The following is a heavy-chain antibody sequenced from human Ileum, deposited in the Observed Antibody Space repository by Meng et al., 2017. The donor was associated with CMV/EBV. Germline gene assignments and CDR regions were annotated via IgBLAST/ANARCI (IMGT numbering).Heavy chain of an antibody. D-gene: IGHD2-15*01. J-gene: IGHJ4*02. V-gene: IGHV4-34*01. CDR2: VKHTGFT. Sequence: DVSFNNYFCSFIRQPPGKGLEWIGEVKHTGFTNYNPSLRTRVTISVDTSKNQFSLNLTSVTAADTAVYFCAKWCSGAFYSCYNFDFWGQGSLVTVSS. CDR3: AKWCSGAFYSCYNFDF. CDR1: DVSFNNYF.